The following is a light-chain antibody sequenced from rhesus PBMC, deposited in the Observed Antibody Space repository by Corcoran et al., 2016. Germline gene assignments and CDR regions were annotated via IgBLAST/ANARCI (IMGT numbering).Light chain of an antibody. V-gene: IGKV3-10*01. J-gene: IGKJ2*01. CDR1: QSVSSD. Sequence: QVILTQSPATLSLSPGERATLSCRASQSVSSDVAWYQQKPGEAPRLFIYGAASRATGFPDRFSGRGSGTDFPLTLSSLEPYVVGVYHCYQHSSGYSFGQGTKVEIK. CDR2: GAA. CDR3: YQHSSGYS.